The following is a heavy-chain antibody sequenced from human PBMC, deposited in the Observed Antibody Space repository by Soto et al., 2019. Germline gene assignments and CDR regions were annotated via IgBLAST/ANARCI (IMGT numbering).Heavy chain of an antibody. D-gene: IGHD2-15*01. CDR1: GYTFTDYD. Sequence: QEQLVQSGAEVKKPGASVKVSCKTSGYTFTDYDINWVRQATGQGLEWIGWMNPNSGETGYAHKFQGRVTMTGSPSLNTAYLELSSLRSEDTAVYYCARVAVAARPRWYNWFDPWGQGTLVTVSS. J-gene: IGHJ5*02. V-gene: IGHV1-8*01. CDR3: ARVAVAARPRWYNWFDP. CDR2: MNPNSGET.